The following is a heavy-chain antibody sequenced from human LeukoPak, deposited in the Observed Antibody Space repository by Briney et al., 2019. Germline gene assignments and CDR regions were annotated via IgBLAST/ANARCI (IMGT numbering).Heavy chain of an antibody. V-gene: IGHV3-30*02. Sequence: GGSLRLSCAASGFTFSSNGMHWVRQAPGKGLAWVAFIKNDGNNKKYADSVKGRFTISRDNSKNTLYLQMNSLRAEDTAVYYCARDWGTSSLYLVNWGQGTLVTVSS. D-gene: IGHD6-6*01. CDR2: IKNDGNNK. J-gene: IGHJ4*02. CDR1: GFTFSSNG. CDR3: ARDWGTSSLYLVN.